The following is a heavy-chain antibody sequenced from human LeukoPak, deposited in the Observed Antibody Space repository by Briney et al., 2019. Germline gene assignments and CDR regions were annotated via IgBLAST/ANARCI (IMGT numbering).Heavy chain of an antibody. CDR3: ARDRGSYYDH. Sequence: GGSLRLSCAASGFTFSSYSMNWVRQAPGKGLEWVSSISSSSSYIFYADSVKGRFTISRDNAKNSLYLQLNSLRAEDTAVYYCARDRGSYYDHWGQGTLVTVSS. J-gene: IGHJ4*02. V-gene: IGHV3-21*01. CDR1: GFTFSSYS. D-gene: IGHD1-26*01. CDR2: ISSSSSYI.